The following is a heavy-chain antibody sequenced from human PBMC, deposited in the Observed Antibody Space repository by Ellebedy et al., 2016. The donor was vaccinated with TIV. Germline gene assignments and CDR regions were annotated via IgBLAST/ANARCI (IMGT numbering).Heavy chain of an antibody. V-gene: IGHV3-30*04. CDR1: GFTFKRYA. J-gene: IGHJ4*02. CDR2: VSFEGSQK. CDR3: TFGDFSGFDY. Sequence: GGSLRLSXAASGFTFKRYALHWVRQAPGRAPEWVAVVSFEGSQKYYADSVKGRFTISRDDSKNTLYLEMRSLRLEDTAIYYCTFGDFSGFDYWGQGTPVTVSS. D-gene: IGHD2-21*02.